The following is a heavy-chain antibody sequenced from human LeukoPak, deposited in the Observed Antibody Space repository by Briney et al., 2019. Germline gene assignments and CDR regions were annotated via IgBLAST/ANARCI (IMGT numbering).Heavy chain of an antibody. J-gene: IGHJ4*02. Sequence: GGSLRLSCVGSGFTFSSYSMNWVRQAPGKGLEWVSYISGTSNTIYYADSVKGRFTVSRDNAKNSLYLQMNSLRAEDTALYYGARLRGYSYGLHGYSDWGQGTLVTVSS. CDR2: ISGTSNTI. D-gene: IGHD5-18*01. V-gene: IGHV3-48*04. CDR1: GFTFSSYS. CDR3: ARLRGYSYGLHGYSD.